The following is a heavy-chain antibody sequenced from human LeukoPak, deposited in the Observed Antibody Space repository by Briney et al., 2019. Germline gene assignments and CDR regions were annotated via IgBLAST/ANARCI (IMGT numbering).Heavy chain of an antibody. V-gene: IGHV4-34*01. CDR3: ARGPYSYDSSGAFDI. D-gene: IGHD3-22*01. Sequence: PSETLSLTCAVYGRSFSPYYWSWIRQSPDKGLEWIGEINHSRSTNYNPSLKSRVTISVDTSKNQFSLKLSSVTAADTAVYFCARGPYSYDSSGAFDIWGQGTMVTVSS. CDR1: GRSFSPYY. CDR2: INHSRST. J-gene: IGHJ3*02.